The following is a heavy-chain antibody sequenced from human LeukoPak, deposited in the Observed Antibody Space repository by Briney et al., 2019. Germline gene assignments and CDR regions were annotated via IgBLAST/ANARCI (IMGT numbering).Heavy chain of an antibody. CDR3: ARVAETMVRGVITYYFDY. CDR2: ISSSSSTI. D-gene: IGHD3-10*01. CDR1: GFTFSSYS. J-gene: IGHJ4*02. Sequence: GGSLRLFCAASGFTFSSYSMNWVRQAPGKGLEWVSYISSSSSTIYYADSVGGRFTISRDNAKNSLYLQMNSLRAEDTAVYYCARVAETMVRGVITYYFDYWGQGTLVTVSS. V-gene: IGHV3-48*01.